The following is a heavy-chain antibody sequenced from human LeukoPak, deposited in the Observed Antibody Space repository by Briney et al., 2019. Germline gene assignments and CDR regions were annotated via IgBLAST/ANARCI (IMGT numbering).Heavy chain of an antibody. J-gene: IGHJ4*02. D-gene: IGHD5-24*01. Sequence: ASVKVSCKASGYTFTSYDINWVRQATGQGLEWMGWMNPNSGNTGYAQKFQGRVTITRNTSISTAYMELSSLRSDDTAVYYCARDLRWLQLLDYWGQGTLVTVSS. V-gene: IGHV1-8*03. CDR2: MNPNSGNT. CDR1: GYTFTSYD. CDR3: ARDLRWLQLLDY.